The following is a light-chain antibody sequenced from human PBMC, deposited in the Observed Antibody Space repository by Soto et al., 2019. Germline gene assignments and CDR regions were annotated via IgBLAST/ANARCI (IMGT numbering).Light chain of an antibody. CDR1: SSDVGAYDY. J-gene: IGLJ1*01. Sequence: QSVLTQPASVSGSPGQSITISCTGSSSDVGAYDYVSWYQQHPGKAPKLMIYDGNNRPAGVSNRFSGSKSGNTASLTLSGLQAEDEADYYCSASTRSSTLRFVFGPGTKVTVL. V-gene: IGLV2-14*01. CDR2: DGN. CDR3: SASTRSSTLRFV.